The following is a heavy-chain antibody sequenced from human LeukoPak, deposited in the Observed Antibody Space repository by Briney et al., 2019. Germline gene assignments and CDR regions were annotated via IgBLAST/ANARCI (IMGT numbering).Heavy chain of an antibody. V-gene: IGHV1-2*02. J-gene: IGHJ4*02. Sequence: ASVKVSCKASGYTSTGYYMHWVRQAPGQGLEWMGWINPNSGGTNYAQKFQGRVTMTRDTSISTAYMELSRLRSDDTAVYYCAVGLEYSSGWYFDYWGQGTLVTVSS. CDR1: GYTSTGYY. CDR3: AVGLEYSSGWYFDY. CDR2: INPNSGGT. D-gene: IGHD6-19*01.